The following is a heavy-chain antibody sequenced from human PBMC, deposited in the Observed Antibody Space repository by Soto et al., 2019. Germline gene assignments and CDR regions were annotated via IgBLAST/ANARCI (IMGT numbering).Heavy chain of an antibody. CDR3: ARGLTGFDY. V-gene: IGHV1-18*01. CDR1: GYTFSSYD. Sequence: ASVKVSCKASGYTFSSYDISWVRQAPGQGLEYMGWINAYNGHTNCAQKLQGRVTMTTDTSTSTAYMELRSLRSDDTAVYYCARGLTGFDYWGQGTLVTVSS. CDR2: INAYNGHT. J-gene: IGHJ4*02.